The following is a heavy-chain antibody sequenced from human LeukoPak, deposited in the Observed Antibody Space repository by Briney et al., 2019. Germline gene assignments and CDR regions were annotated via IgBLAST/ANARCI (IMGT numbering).Heavy chain of an antibody. V-gene: IGHV3-7*01. CDR2: IKQDGSEK. Sequence: GGSLRLSCAASGFTFSSYWMSWVRQAPGKGLEWVANIKQDGSEKYYVDSVKGRFTISRDNAKNSLYLQMNSLRAEDTAVYYCARDLGRWQQRDYFDYWGQGTLVTVSS. CDR1: GFTFSSYW. CDR3: ARDLGRWQQRDYFDY. J-gene: IGHJ4*02. D-gene: IGHD6-13*01.